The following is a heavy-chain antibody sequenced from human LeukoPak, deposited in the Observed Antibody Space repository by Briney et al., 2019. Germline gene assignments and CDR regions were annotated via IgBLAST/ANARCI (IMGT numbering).Heavy chain of an antibody. D-gene: IGHD6-13*01. J-gene: IGHJ4*02. CDR3: VKDGAMAAAAYYFDY. CDR1: GFTFRSYA. CDR2: ISGSGAKT. Sequence: PGGSLRLSCEASGFTFRSYAMTWVRQAPGKGLEWVSAISGSGAKTYYADSVKGRFTISRDNSRNTLYLQMNSLRTEDTAVYYCVKDGAMAAAAYYFDYWGQGTPVTVSS. V-gene: IGHV3-23*01.